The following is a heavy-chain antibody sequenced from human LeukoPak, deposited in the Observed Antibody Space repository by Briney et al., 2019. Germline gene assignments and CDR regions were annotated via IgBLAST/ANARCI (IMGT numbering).Heavy chain of an antibody. CDR2: ISSSSSYI. CDR3: ARGAPLYGDYGYFEY. J-gene: IGHJ4*02. CDR1: GFTFSTYT. V-gene: IGHV3-21*01. D-gene: IGHD4-17*01. Sequence: PGGSLRLSCAASGFTFSTYTMNWVRQAPGKGLEWVSSISSSSSYIHYADSVKGRFTISRDNAKNSLHLQMNSLRAEDTAVYHCARGAPLYGDYGYFEYWGQGTLVTVSS.